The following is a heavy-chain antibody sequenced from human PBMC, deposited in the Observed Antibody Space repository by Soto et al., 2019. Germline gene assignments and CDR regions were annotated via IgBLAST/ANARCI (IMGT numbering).Heavy chain of an antibody. V-gene: IGHV3-66*02. D-gene: IGHD1-26*01. CDR3: ACVGATTLY. Sequence: GVSLRLSCVASGFTFSNSGMGWVRQAPGQGLEWVSSIGPSGNTYYSDAVKGRFTISRDISKNTLYLQMNSLRAEDTAVYYCACVGATTLYRGQGTLVTDSS. J-gene: IGHJ4*02. CDR2: IGPSGNT. CDR1: GFTFSNSG.